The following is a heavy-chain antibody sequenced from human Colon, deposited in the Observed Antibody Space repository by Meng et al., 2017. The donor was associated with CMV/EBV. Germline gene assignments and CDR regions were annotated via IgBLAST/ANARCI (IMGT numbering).Heavy chain of an antibody. Sequence: GESLKISCAASGFTVSNNHVAWVRQAPGKGLEWVSLIYGDGITYYTDSIRGRLTISRDSSTNTVYLQVNNLRADDTAVHYCHAFGDYSYWGQGTLVTVSS. V-gene: IGHV3-53*01. J-gene: IGHJ4*02. CDR3: HAFGDYSY. CDR1: GFTVSNNH. D-gene: IGHD3-3*01. CDR2: IYGDGIT.